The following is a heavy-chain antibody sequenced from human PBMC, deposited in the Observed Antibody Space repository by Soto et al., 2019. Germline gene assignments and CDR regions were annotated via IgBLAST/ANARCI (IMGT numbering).Heavy chain of an antibody. Sequence: SVNLSCKASGATFSSYAISWVRQPLGQELEWMGGIIPIFGTANYAQKFQGRVTITADKSTSTAYMELSSLRYETTAVYNCARDQRVTYDILTCFYNGADHYDLKDFSGQGSS. CDR1: GATFSSYA. J-gene: IGHJ6*02. CDR2: IIPIFGTA. V-gene: IGHV1-69*06. CDR3: ARDQRVTYDILTCFYNGADHYDLKDF. D-gene: IGHD3-9*01.